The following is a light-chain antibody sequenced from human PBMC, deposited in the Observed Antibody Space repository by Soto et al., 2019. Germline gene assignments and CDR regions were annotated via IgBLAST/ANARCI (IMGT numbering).Light chain of an antibody. J-gene: IGKJ1*01. CDR2: AVS. CDR1: QSVSSN. CDR3: QQYNKWPLT. V-gene: IGKV3-15*01. Sequence: EIMMTQSPGTLSASPGERATLSCRASQSVSSNLAWYQQKPGQAPRLLIYAVSTRATGIPARFSGSGSGTEFTLTISSLQYEDFAVYYCQQYNKWPLTFGQGTKVEIK.